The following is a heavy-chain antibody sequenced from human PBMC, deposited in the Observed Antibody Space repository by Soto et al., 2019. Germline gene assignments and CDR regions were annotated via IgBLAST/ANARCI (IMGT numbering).Heavy chain of an antibody. CDR2: IYYSGST. CDR3: ARLGAQEIDP. CDR1: GGSISSYY. V-gene: IGHV4-59*08. D-gene: IGHD3-16*01. Sequence: SETLSLTCTVSGGSISSYYWSWIRQPPGKGLELIGYIYYSGSTNYNPSLKSRVTISVDASKNQFSLKLSSVTAADTAVYYCARLGAQEIDPWGQGTLVTVSS. J-gene: IGHJ5*02.